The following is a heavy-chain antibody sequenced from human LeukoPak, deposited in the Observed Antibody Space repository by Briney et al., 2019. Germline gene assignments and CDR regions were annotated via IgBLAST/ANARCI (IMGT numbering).Heavy chain of an antibody. CDR3: ARDLWTSRDYYGMDV. Sequence: GGSLRLSCAASGFTVSSNYMSWVRQAPGKGLEWVSSMSSTSKYKYYADSVKGRFTISRDNAKNSLYLQMNSLRADDTAVYYCARDLWTSRDYYGMDVWGQGTTVTVSS. J-gene: IGHJ6*02. D-gene: IGHD2/OR15-2a*01. V-gene: IGHV3-21*01. CDR1: GFTVSSNY. CDR2: MSSTSKYK.